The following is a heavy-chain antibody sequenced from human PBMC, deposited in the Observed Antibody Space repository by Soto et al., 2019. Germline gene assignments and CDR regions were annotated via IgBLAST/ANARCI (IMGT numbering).Heavy chain of an antibody. Sequence: GGSLRLSCAASGFTFSSYSMNWVRQAPGKGLEWVSSISSSSSYIYYADSVKGRFTISRDNAKNSLYLQMNSLRAEDTAVYYCARAPTDYGDYVFGYWGQGTLVTVSS. CDR3: ARAPTDYGDYVFGY. J-gene: IGHJ4*02. V-gene: IGHV3-21*01. D-gene: IGHD4-17*01. CDR1: GFTFSSYS. CDR2: ISSSSSYI.